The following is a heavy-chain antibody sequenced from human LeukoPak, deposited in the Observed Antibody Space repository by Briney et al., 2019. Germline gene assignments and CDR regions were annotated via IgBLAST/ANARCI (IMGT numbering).Heavy chain of an antibody. CDR2: INPNSGGT. Sequence: ASVKVSCKASGYTFIGYYMHWVRQAPGQGLEWMGWINPNSGGTHYAQKFQGRVTITADKSTSTAYMELSSLRSEDTAVYYCARGGGARDYYYYYGMDVWGQGTTVTVSS. D-gene: IGHD3-16*01. CDR1: GYTFIGYY. CDR3: ARGGGARDYYYYYGMDV. V-gene: IGHV1-2*02. J-gene: IGHJ6*02.